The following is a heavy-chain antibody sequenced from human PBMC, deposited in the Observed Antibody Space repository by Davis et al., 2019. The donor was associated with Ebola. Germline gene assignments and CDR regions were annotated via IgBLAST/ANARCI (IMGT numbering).Heavy chain of an antibody. V-gene: IGHV4-4*07. D-gene: IGHD5-18*01. CDR3: ARDAVGYSYGYGPADYYYYYRDV. CDR1: GGSISSYY. Sequence: PSETLSLTCTVSGGSISSYYWSWIRQPAGKGLEWIGRIYTSGSTNYNPSLKSRVTMSVDTSKNQFSLKLSSVTAADTAVYYCARDAVGYSYGYGPADYYYYYRDVWGKGTTVTVSS. CDR2: IYTSGST. J-gene: IGHJ6*03.